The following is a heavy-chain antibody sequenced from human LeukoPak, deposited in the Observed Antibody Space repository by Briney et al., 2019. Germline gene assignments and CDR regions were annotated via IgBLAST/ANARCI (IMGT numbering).Heavy chain of an antibody. CDR2: IYYSGST. CDR1: GGSISSYY. J-gene: IGHJ4*02. CDR3: AREDSSGYYAY. Sequence: SESLSLTCTVSGGSISSYYWSWIRQPPGKGLEWIGYIYYSGSTNYNPSLKSRVTISVDTSKNQFSLKLSSVTAADTAVYYCAREDSSGYYAYWGQGTLVTVSS. V-gene: IGHV4-59*01. D-gene: IGHD3-22*01.